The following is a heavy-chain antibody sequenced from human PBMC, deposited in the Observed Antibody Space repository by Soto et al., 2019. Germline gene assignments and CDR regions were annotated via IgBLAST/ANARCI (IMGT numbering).Heavy chain of an antibody. J-gene: IGHJ5*02. CDR2: INHSGST. Sequence: PSETLSLTCAVYGGSFSGYYWSWIRQPPGKGLEWIGEINHSGSTNYNPSLKSRVTISVDTSKNQFSLKLSSVTAADTAVYYCARDRPGYSSSWYGTNWFDPWGQGTLVTVSS. D-gene: IGHD6-13*01. V-gene: IGHV4-34*01. CDR1: GGSFSGYY. CDR3: ARDRPGYSSSWYGTNWFDP.